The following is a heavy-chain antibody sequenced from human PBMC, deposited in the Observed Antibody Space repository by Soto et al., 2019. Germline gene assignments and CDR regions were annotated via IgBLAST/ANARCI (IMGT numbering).Heavy chain of an antibody. CDR1: GGSISSSSYY. Sequence: TSETLSLSCTVSGGSISSSSYYWGWIRQPPGKGLEWIGSIYYSGSTYYNPSLKSRVTISVDTSKNQFSLKLSSVTAADTAVYYCARHTMVRGVITPFYNWFDPWGQGTLVTVSS. V-gene: IGHV4-39*01. CDR2: IYYSGST. CDR3: ARHTMVRGVITPFYNWFDP. D-gene: IGHD3-10*01. J-gene: IGHJ5*02.